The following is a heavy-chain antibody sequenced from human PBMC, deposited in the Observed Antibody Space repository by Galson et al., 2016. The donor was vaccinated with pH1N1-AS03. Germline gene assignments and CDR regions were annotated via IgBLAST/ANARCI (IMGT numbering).Heavy chain of an antibody. V-gene: IGHV2-70*04. CDR1: GLSVSTTGMR. J-gene: IGHJ4*02. D-gene: IGHD5-24*01. Sequence: PALVKPTQTLTLTCSFSGLSVSTTGMRVSWIRQPPGKALEWLAFIDWADDKFYSTSLKTRLTISRDTSKNQVVLTMTNIDPVDTATYYCARMGGAGYNTYYFDFWGQGTLVTASS. CDR2: IDWADDK. CDR3: ARMGGAGYNTYYFDF.